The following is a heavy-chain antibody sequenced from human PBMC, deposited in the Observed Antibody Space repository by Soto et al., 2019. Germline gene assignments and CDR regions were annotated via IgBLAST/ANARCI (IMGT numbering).Heavy chain of an antibody. CDR1: GVTFSSYA. V-gene: IGHV1-69*01. D-gene: IGHD2-15*01. J-gene: IGHJ6*02. Sequence: QVQLVQSGAEVKKPGASVKVSCKAPGVTFSSYAISWVRQAPGQGLEWMGGIIPIFGTANYAHKSQGRVTITADESTSTGYMELSSLRSADKAGYYCERSQGGSSSLALYYYYYDGMDVWGQGTTVTVSS. CDR2: IIPIFGTA. CDR3: ERSQGGSSSLALYYYYYDGMDV.